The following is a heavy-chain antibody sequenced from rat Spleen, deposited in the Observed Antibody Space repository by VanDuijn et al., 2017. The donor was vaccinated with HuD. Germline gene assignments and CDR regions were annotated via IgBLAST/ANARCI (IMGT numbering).Heavy chain of an antibody. CDR1: GFTFSDYY. V-gene: IGHV5-22*01. J-gene: IGHJ2*01. Sequence: EVQLVESGGGLVQPGRSLKLSCAASGFTFSDYYMAWVRKAPKKGLEWVASISYEGSSTYYGDSVKGRFTISEDNAKSILYLQMNSLRSEDTATYYCATRLFYGIFDYWGQEVMVTVST. CDR2: ISYEGSST. CDR3: ATRLFYGIFDY. D-gene: IGHD1-3*01.